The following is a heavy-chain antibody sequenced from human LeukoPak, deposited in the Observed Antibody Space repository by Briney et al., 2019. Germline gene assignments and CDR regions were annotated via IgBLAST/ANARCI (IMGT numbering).Heavy chain of an antibody. CDR2: INHSGST. D-gene: IGHD4-17*01. CDR1: GGSFSGYY. V-gene: IGHV4-34*01. CDR3: ATYLYGDYGYYYLDY. J-gene: IGHJ4*02. Sequence: SETLSLTCAVYGGSFSGYYWSWIRQPPGKGLEWIGEINHSGSTNYNPSLKSRVTISVDTSKNQFSLKLSSVTAADTAVYYCATYLYGDYGYYYLDYWGPGTLVTVSS.